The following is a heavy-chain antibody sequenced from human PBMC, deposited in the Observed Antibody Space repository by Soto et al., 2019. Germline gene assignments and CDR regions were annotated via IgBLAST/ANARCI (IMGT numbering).Heavy chain of an antibody. V-gene: IGHV4-31*03. CDR1: GGSISSGVYY. Sequence: QVQMQESGPGLVKTSQTLSLTCTVSGGSISSGVYYWSWFRQHPGKGLEWIGYIYYSGSTYYNPSLMSRVTISVDTSKNQFSLKLSSVTAADTAVYYCARDNYRGDRRQDAFDNWGLGTMVTVSS. CDR3: ARDNYRGDRRQDAFDN. D-gene: IGHD4-17*01. CDR2: IYYSGST. J-gene: IGHJ3*02.